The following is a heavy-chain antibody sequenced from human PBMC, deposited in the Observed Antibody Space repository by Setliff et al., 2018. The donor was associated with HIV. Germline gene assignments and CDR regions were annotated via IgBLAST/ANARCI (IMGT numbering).Heavy chain of an antibody. CDR3: ARAPPGIQNDAFDV. V-gene: IGHV4-61*09. J-gene: IGHJ3*01. Sequence: PSETLSLTCSVSGGSISSGSYYWTWIRQPAGKGPEWIGHIYTNGYTNYNPSLKSRVAISVDTSKNQFSLRLTSVTAADTAVYYCARAPPGIQNDAFDVWGQGTMVTVSS. CDR2: IYTNGYT. CDR1: GGSISSGSYY.